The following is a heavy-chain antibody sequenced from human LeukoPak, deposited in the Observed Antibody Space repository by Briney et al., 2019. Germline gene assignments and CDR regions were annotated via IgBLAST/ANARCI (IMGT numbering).Heavy chain of an antibody. CDR3: ARDRVRGNSNPFFDY. D-gene: IGHD4-11*01. CDR1: GGSFSSGTYY. V-gene: IGHV4-61*01. Sequence: SETLSLTCTVSGGSFSSGTYYWSWIRQPPGKGLEWIGYIYYSGSTNYNPSLKSRVTISVDTSKSQFSLKLNSVSAADTAVYYCARDRVRGNSNPFFDYWGQGTLVTVSS. J-gene: IGHJ4*02. CDR2: IYYSGST.